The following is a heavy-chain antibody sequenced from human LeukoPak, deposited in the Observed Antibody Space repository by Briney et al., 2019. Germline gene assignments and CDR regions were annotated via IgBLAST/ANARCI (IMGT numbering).Heavy chain of an antibody. CDR1: GFTFTNYG. V-gene: IGHV3-33*08. Sequence: GGSLRLSCAASGFTFTNYGMHWVRQAPGKGLEWVAVIWDDGSNEYYADSVKGRFTIFRDNRRNTLYLQMNSLRAEDTAVYSCARDHSGTQDYWGQGTLVTVSS. D-gene: IGHD1-1*01. CDR2: IWDDGSNE. CDR3: ARDHSGTQDY. J-gene: IGHJ4*02.